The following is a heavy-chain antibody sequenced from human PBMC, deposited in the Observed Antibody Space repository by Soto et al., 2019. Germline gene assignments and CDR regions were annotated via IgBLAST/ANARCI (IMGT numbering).Heavy chain of an antibody. J-gene: IGHJ4*01. D-gene: IGHD2-2*01. V-gene: IGHV4-4*02. CDR1: GGSLSSSNW. Sequence: SETLSLTCAVSGGSLSSSNWWSWVRQPPGKALEWLGEIFYSGSTKYNPSLNSRGTISADQSKNHLSLRLSSVTAADTAVYYCDHHGGDPYHHAVWGRGIFVTVSS. CDR2: IFYSGST. CDR3: DHHGGDPYHHAV.